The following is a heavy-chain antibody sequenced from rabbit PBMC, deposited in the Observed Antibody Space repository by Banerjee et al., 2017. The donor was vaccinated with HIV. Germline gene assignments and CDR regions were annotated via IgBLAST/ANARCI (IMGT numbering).Heavy chain of an antibody. CDR1: GFSFSNKAV. J-gene: IGHJ4*01. CDR3: ARDLVAVIGWNFNL. CDR2: INAVTGKA. D-gene: IGHD1-1*01. V-gene: IGHV1S45*01. Sequence: EQLEESGGGLVKPEGSLTLTCKASGFSFSNKAVMCWVRQAPGKGLQWIACINAVTGKAVYATWAKGRFTFSKTSSTTVTLQMTSLTAADTATYVCARDLVAVIGWNFNLWGPGTLVTVS.